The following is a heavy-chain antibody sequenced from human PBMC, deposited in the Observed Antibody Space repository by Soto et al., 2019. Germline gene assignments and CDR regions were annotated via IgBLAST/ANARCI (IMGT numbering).Heavy chain of an antibody. D-gene: IGHD5-18*01. CDR2: IYPGDSDT. CDR1: GSSFTSYW. J-gene: IGHJ3*02. CDR3: ANGDTAWGDAFDI. V-gene: IGHV5-51*01. Sequence: GESLKISCKGSGSSFTSYWIGWVRQMPGKGLEWMGIIYPGDSDTRYSPSFQGQVTISADKSISTAYLQWSSLKASDTAMYYCANGDTAWGDAFDIWGQGTMVTVSS.